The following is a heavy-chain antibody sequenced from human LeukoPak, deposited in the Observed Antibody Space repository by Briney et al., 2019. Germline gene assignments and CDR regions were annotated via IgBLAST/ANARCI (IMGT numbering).Heavy chain of an antibody. Sequence: GGSLRLSCAASGFTFSSYSMNWVRQAPGKGLEWVSYISSSSSTIYYADSVKGRFTICRDNAKNSLYLQMNSLRAEDTAVYYCASVPFWSGTSEFDPWGQGTLVTVSS. CDR2: ISSSSSTI. CDR1: GFTFSSYS. D-gene: IGHD3-3*01. CDR3: ASVPFWSGTSEFDP. V-gene: IGHV3-48*01. J-gene: IGHJ5*02.